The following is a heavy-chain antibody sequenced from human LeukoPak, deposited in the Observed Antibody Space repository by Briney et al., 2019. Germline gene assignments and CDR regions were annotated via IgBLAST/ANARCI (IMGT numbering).Heavy chain of an antibody. V-gene: IGHV3-7*03. CDR2: INDDGSET. D-gene: IGHD6-19*01. J-gene: IGHJ4*02. CDR1: GFTFSSYW. CDR3: AGGSGWESDY. Sequence: GGSLRLSCAASGFTFSSYWMNWVCQAPGKGLEWVANINDDGSETNYIDSVKGRFTISRDNAKNSLHLQMDSLRAEDTAVYYCAGGSGWESDYWGQGTLVTVSS.